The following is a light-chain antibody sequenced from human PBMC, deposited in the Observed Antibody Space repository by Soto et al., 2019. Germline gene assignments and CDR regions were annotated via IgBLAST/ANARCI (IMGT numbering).Light chain of an antibody. Sequence: QSALTQPASVSGSPGQSITISCTGTSSDVGTYNLVSWYQQHPDKAPKLIIYEVNKRPSGVSNRFFGSKSDNMASLTISGLQAEDEADYYCCSYAGSSTLVFGGGTKLTVL. J-gene: IGLJ2*01. V-gene: IGLV2-23*02. CDR1: SSDVGTYNL. CDR3: CSYAGSSTLV. CDR2: EVN.